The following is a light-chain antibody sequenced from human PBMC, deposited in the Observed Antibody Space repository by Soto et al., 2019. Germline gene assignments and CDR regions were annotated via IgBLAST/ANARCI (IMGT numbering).Light chain of an antibody. CDR1: QSVGSD. J-gene: IGKJ4*01. V-gene: IGKV3D-15*01. CDR3: QLYNSWPLI. CDR2: DIF. Sequence: IGMSLSSAALSVTQGERDTLTCRASQSVGSDLAWYQQKPGQAPRLVIYDIFTRATGVPTRISGSGSGTEFTLTFSSLQSEDFAVYYCQLYNSWPLIFGGGAKVDI.